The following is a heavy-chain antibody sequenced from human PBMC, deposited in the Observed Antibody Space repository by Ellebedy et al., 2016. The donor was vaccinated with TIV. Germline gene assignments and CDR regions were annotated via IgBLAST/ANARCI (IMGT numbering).Heavy chain of an antibody. D-gene: IGHD1-7*01. CDR2: IWYDGSNK. CDR3: ARRGRGTVGFDN. J-gene: IGHJ4*02. CDR1: GFTFSSYG. V-gene: IGHV3-33*01. Sequence: GESLKISXAASGFTFSSYGMHWVRQAPGKGLEWVAVIWYDGSNKYYADSVKGRFTISRDNSKNTLYLQMNSLRAEDTAVYYCARRGRGTVGFDNWGQGTLVTVSS.